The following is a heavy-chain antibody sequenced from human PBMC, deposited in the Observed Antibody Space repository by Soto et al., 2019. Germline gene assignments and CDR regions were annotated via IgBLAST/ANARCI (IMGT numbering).Heavy chain of an antibody. J-gene: IGHJ4*02. V-gene: IGHV1-8*01. Sequence: ASVKVSCKASGYTFTNYYVNWVRQATGQGLEWMGWMNPNGGNTGYAQKLQGRVTMTRNTSMSTASMELSSLRSEDTAVYYCARGPMSCTSSSCPYFFDYWAQGTLVTVSS. CDR2: MNPNGGNT. CDR1: GYTFTNYY. CDR3: ARGPMSCTSSSCPYFFDY. D-gene: IGHD2-2*01.